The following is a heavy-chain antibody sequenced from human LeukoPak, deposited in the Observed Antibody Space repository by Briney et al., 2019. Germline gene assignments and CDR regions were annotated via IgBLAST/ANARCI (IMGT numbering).Heavy chain of an antibody. V-gene: IGHV4-39*07. CDR2: IYYSGNT. J-gene: IGHJ4*02. Sequence: SETLSLTYTVSGGSIISSSYYWGWIRQPPGKGLEWIGSIYYSGNTFYNPSLKSRVTISTDTSKNQFSLRLSSVTAADTAVYYCARQGGGDGSGFYSYYFNYWGQGTLVTVSS. CDR3: ARQGGGDGSGFYSYYFNY. D-gene: IGHD3-22*01. CDR1: GGSIISSSYY.